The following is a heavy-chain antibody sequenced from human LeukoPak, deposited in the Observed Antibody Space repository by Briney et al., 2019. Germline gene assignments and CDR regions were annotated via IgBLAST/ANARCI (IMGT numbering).Heavy chain of an antibody. J-gene: IGHJ4*02. Sequence: SETLSLPCTVSGVSLSSSNFYWGWVRPPPGKGPEGIGSIYYSGNTYYNASLKSQVSISIDTSKNQFSLGLTSVTAADTAVYYCARQTGSGLFILPGGQGTLVTVSS. V-gene: IGHV4-39*01. CDR2: IYYSGNT. D-gene: IGHD3/OR15-3a*01. CDR1: GVSLSSSNFY. CDR3: ARQTGSGLFILP.